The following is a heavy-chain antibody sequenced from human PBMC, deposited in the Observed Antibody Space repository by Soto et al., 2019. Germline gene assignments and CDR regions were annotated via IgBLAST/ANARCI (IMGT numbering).Heavy chain of an antibody. CDR3: ARVSGYDSGWFDP. Sequence: SETLSLTCTVSGGSISSGDYYWIWIRQPPGKGLEWIGYIYYSGSTYYNPSLKSRVTISVDTSKNQLSLKLSSVTAADTAVYYCARVSGYDSGWFDPWGQGTLVTVSS. CDR1: GGSISSGDYY. J-gene: IGHJ5*02. D-gene: IGHD5-12*01. CDR2: IYYSGST. V-gene: IGHV4-30-4*01.